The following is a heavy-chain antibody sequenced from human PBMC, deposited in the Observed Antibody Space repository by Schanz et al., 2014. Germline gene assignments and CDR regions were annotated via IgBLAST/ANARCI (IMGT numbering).Heavy chain of an antibody. Sequence: EVQLVESGGGLVQPGGSLRLSCGGSGFTFSKYCMSWVRQAPGKGLEWVANIKQDGSEKYYVDAVKGRFTISRDNAKNSMYLHMKSLRGEDTAVYYCARDSGPYYDKSMDVWGQGTTVAVSS. CDR1: GFTFSKYC. CDR3: ARDSGPYYDKSMDV. CDR2: IKQDGSEK. J-gene: IGHJ6*02. D-gene: IGHD3-9*01. V-gene: IGHV3-7*01.